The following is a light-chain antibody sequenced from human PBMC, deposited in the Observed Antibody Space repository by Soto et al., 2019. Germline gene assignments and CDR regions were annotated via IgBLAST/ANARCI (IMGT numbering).Light chain of an antibody. V-gene: IGLV1-40*01. CDR1: SSNIGAGYD. CDR2: GNN. J-gene: IGLJ3*02. CDR3: QSYDSSLSGWV. Sequence: QSVLTQPPSVSGAPGQRVTISCTGSSSNIGAGYDVHWYQQLPGTAPKLLIHGNNNRPSGVPDRISGSKSGTSASLAITGLQAEDEADYYCQSYDSSLSGWVFGGGTKLTVL.